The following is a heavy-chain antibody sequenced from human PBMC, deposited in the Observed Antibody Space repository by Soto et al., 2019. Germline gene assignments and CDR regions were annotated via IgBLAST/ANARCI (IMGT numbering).Heavy chain of an antibody. V-gene: IGHV4-59*12. D-gene: IGHD1-26*01. J-gene: IGHJ4*02. Sequence: SETLSLTGTVSGGSLSSYYWSWIRQPPGKGLEWIGYIYYSGSTYYNPSLKSRVTISVDTSKNQFSLKLSSVTAADTAVYYCARTPLLWGQGTLVTVSS. CDR2: IYYSGST. CDR3: ARTPLL. CDR1: GGSLSSYY.